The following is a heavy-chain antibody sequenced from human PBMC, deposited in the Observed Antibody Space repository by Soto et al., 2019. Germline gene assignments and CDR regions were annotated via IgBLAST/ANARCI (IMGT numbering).Heavy chain of an antibody. CDR2: ISGSGGST. J-gene: IGHJ4*02. D-gene: IGHD2-2*01. Sequence: EVQLLESGGGLVQPGGSLRLSCAASGFTFSSYAMSWVRQAPGKGLEWVSAISGSGGSTYYADSVKGRFTISRDNXKXTXFLQMDSLRAEDTAVYYGGKGRGCCSSTRCYGGSDYWGQGTLVTVSS. CDR1: GFTFSSYA. V-gene: IGHV3-23*01. CDR3: GKGRGCCSSTRCYGGSDY.